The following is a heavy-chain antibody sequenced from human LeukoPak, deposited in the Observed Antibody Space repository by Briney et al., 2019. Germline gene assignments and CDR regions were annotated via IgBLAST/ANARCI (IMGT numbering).Heavy chain of an antibody. Sequence: GGSLRLSCAASGFTFSSYAMNWVRQAPGKGLEWVSSISDRSSDIYYEDSVKGRFTISRDDAKNSLYLQMNSLRTEDTAVYYCARETKNWEFDYWGQGTLVTVSS. CDR1: GFTFSSYA. CDR2: ISDRSSDI. CDR3: ARETKNWEFDY. V-gene: IGHV3-21*01. D-gene: IGHD7-27*01. J-gene: IGHJ4*02.